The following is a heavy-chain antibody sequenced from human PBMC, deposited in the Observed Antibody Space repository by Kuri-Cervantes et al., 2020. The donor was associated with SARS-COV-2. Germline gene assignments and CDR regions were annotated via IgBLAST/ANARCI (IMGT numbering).Heavy chain of an antibody. Sequence: GESLKISCAASGFTFSSYAVSWVRQAPGKGLEWVSAISGSGGSTYYADSVKGRFTISRDNSKNTLYLQMNSLRAEDTAVYYCAKEGVGGGYSYGGFDYWGQGTLVTVSS. V-gene: IGHV3-23*01. CDR2: ISGSGGST. CDR3: AKEGVGGGYSYGGFDY. CDR1: GFTFSSYA. D-gene: IGHD5-18*01. J-gene: IGHJ4*02.